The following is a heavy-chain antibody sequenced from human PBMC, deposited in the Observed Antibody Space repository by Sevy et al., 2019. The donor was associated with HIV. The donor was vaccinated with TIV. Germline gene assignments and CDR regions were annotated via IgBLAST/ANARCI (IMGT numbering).Heavy chain of an antibody. Sequence: GGSLRLSCAASGFPFSSYSFYWVRQAPGKGLEYVSAIGSDGETTLYASSVKGRFTISRDNSKNTVFLQMGRLGSEDMGVYYCARDRGTYHAFDLWGRGTMVTVSS. CDR2: IGSDGETT. CDR1: GFPFSSYS. V-gene: IGHV3-64*01. CDR3: ARDRGTYHAFDL. D-gene: IGHD3-16*01. J-gene: IGHJ3*01.